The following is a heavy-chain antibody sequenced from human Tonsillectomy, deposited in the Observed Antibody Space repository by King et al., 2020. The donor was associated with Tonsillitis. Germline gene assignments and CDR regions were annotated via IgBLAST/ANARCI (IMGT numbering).Heavy chain of an antibody. V-gene: IGHV4-30-4*01. CDR1: GGSINSGDYY. CDR2: IYYSGTT. CDR3: AKVAFTYGHMNS. D-gene: IGHD5-24*01. Sequence: QLQESGPGLVKPSQTLSLTCTVSGGSINSGDYYWSWIRQPPGKGLEWIGCIYYSGTTYYNPALKSRLSMSMDTSKNQISLELRSATVADTAVYYCAKVAFTYGHMNSWGQGTLVTVSS. J-gene: IGHJ4*02.